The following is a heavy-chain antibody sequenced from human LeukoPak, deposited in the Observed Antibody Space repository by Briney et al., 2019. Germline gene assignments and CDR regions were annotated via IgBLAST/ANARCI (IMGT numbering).Heavy chain of an antibody. D-gene: IGHD3-10*01. Sequence: GSLRLSCAASGFTFSSYAMSWLRQAPGKGLEWISSISSGSGGHILYVDSVKGRFTISRDNAKNSLYLQMDSLTAEDTAVYYCAKEFPPPIYGMDVWGQGTTVTVSS. V-gene: IGHV3-21*01. CDR2: ISSGSGGHI. J-gene: IGHJ6*02. CDR1: GFTFSSYA. CDR3: AKEFPPPIYGMDV.